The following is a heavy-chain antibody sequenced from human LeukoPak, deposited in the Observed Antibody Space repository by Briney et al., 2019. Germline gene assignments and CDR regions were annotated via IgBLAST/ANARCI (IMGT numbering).Heavy chain of an antibody. D-gene: IGHD3-22*01. CDR2: MNPNSGNT. CDR3: AIGVGGWLDNDY. J-gene: IGHJ4*02. Sequence: ASVKVSCKASGYTFTSYDINWVRQATGQGLEWMGWMNPNSGNTGYAQKFQGRVTMTRNTSISTAYMELSSLRSVDTAVYYCAIGVGGWLDNDYWGQGTLVTVSS. CDR1: GYTFTSYD. V-gene: IGHV1-8*01.